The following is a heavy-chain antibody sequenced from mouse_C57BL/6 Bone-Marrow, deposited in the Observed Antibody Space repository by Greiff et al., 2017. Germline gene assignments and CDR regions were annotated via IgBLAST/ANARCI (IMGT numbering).Heavy chain of an antibody. J-gene: IGHJ4*01. CDR2: IDPENGDT. Sequence: EVKLLESGAELVRPGASVKLSCTASGFNIEDDYMHWVKQRPEQGLEWIGWIDPENGDTEYASKFQGKATITADTSSNTAYLQLSSLTSEDTAVYYCTTIYYGNYGAMDYWGQGTSVTVSS. CDR1: GFNIEDDY. D-gene: IGHD2-1*01. CDR3: TTIYYGNYGAMDY. V-gene: IGHV14-4*01.